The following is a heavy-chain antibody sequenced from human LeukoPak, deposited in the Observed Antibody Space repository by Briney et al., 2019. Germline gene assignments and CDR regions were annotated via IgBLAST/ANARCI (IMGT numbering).Heavy chain of an antibody. V-gene: IGHV3-21*06. D-gene: IGHD3-3*01. Sequence: PGGSLRLSCTVSGFTVSSNSMSWVRQAPGKGLEWVSSIRSSSSYIYYADSVKGRFTISRDNANNSVYLQMNSLRAEDTAVYYCARLREIPVFGVVTKSTSYFDYWGQGTLVTVSS. CDR3: ARLREIPVFGVVTKSTSYFDY. J-gene: IGHJ4*02. CDR1: GFTVSSNS. CDR2: IRSSSSYI.